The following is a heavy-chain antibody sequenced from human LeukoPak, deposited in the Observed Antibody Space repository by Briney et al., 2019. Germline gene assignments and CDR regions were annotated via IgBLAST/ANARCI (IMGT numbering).Heavy chain of an antibody. Sequence: GGSLRLSCAASGFTFSSYGMHWVRQAPGKGLEGVAVIWYDGSNKYYADSVKGRFTISRDNSKNTLYLQMNSLRAEDTAVYYCARETVLLWFGNPHYGMDVWGKGTTVTVSS. V-gene: IGHV3-33*01. CDR3: ARETVLLWFGNPHYGMDV. CDR2: IWYDGSNK. J-gene: IGHJ6*04. CDR1: GFTFSSYG. D-gene: IGHD3-10*01.